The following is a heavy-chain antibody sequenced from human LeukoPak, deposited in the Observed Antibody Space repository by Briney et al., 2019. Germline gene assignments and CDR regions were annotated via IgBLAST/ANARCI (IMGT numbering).Heavy chain of an antibody. CDR2: ISSSGSTI. Sequence: PGGSLRLSCGASHFTFSIYWMSWVRQAPGKGLEWVSYISSSGSTIYYADSVKGRFTISRDNAKNSLYLQMNSLRAEDTAVYYCAELGITMIGGVWGKGTTVTISS. D-gene: IGHD3-10*02. CDR3: AELGITMIGGV. J-gene: IGHJ6*04. V-gene: IGHV3-48*04. CDR1: HFTFSIYW.